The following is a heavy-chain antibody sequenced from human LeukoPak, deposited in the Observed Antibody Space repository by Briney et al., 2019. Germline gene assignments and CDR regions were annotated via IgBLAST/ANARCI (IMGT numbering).Heavy chain of an antibody. D-gene: IGHD4-17*01. CDR2: INHRGTS. J-gene: IGHJ6*03. CDR1: GGSFSDYY. Sequence: PSETLSLTCDVVGGSFSDYYWGWIRQPPGRGLEWMGKINHRGTSKYNPSLKSRVIMSVDPAKNQFSLKLTSVTVADTAVYFCARVHLGWDRVTTVRDPYYYYMDVWGKGTTVIVSS. V-gene: IGHV4-34*01. CDR3: ARVHLGWDRVTTVRDPYYYYMDV.